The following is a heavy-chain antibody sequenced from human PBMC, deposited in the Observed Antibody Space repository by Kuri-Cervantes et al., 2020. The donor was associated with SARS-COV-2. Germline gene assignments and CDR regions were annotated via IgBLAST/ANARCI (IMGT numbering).Heavy chain of an antibody. V-gene: IGHV3-21*01. D-gene: IGHD5-18*01. CDR3: ARGFSGYSYGDAFDI. CDR2: ISSSTSYI. Sequence: GESLKISCAASGFTFSSYSINWVRQAPGKGLEWVSSISSSTSYIYYEDSVKGRSTISRDSAKNSLYLQMNSLRAEDTAVYYCARGFSGYSYGDAFDIWGQGTMVTVSS. J-gene: IGHJ3*02. CDR1: GFTFSSYS.